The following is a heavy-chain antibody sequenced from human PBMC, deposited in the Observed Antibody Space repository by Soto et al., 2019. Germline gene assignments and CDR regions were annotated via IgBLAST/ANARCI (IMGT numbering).Heavy chain of an antibody. D-gene: IGHD6-19*01. V-gene: IGHV3-64D*06. J-gene: IGHJ6*02. CDR3: VKGRAKHCSGRTCGLWMDL. CDR2: IHTGGETT. Sequence: PVGSLRLSCSASGFTFKSHAMHWVRQAPGKGLEYVSSIHTGGETTFYADAVKGRLIVSRDNSNNTLDLQMTSLKYEDSGVYYCVKGRAKHCSGRTCGLWMDLWGQGTTVTVSS. CDR1: GFTFKSHA.